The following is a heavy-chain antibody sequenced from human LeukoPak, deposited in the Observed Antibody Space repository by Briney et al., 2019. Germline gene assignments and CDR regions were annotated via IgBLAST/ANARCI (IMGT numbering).Heavy chain of an antibody. V-gene: IGHV4-59*01. J-gene: IGHJ4*02. CDR2: IYYSGST. CDR3: ARGAVAGLFDY. Sequence: SETLSLTCTVSGGSISSYYWSWIRQPPGKGLEWIGYIYYSGSTNYNLSLKSRVTISVDTSKNQFSLKLSSVTAADTAVYYCARGAVAGLFDYWGQGTLVTVSS. CDR1: GGSISSYY. D-gene: IGHD6-19*01.